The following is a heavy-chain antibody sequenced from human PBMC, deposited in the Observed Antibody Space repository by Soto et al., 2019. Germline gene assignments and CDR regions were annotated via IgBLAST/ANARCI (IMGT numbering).Heavy chain of an antibody. CDR2: IIPISGTA. V-gene: IGHV1-69*01. CDR1: GGTFNSYA. J-gene: IGHJ6*02. CDR3: ARSQGSSTSLELYYYYYYGMDG. D-gene: IGHD2-2*01. Sequence: QVQLVQSGAEVKKPGSSVKVSCKASGGTFNSYAISWVRQAAGQGLEWMGGIIPISGTANYAQKFQGRVTITADESTRTAYMALSSLRSEDTAVYYCARSQGSSTSLELYYYYYYGMDGWGQGTTVTVSS.